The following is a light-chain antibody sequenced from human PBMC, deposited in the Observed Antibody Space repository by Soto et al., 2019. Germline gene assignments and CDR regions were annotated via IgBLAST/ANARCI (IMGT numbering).Light chain of an antibody. Sequence: EIVFKQSPSTLSLTQGERATLSCGASQSVSSSYLAWYQQKPGLAPRLLVYGAASRGSVIAGSVSGCGCVPDLSMTISGLVPEEFGGYYCRLFVSPQIPLGLGTRLEIK. J-gene: IGKJ5*01. CDR2: GAA. CDR3: RLFVSPQIP. V-gene: IGKV3D-20*01. CDR1: QSVSSSY.